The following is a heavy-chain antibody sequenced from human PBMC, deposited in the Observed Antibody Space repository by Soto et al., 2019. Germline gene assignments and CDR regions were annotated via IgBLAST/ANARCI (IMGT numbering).Heavy chain of an antibody. CDR1: GGTFSSYT. J-gene: IGHJ5*02. CDR3: ARDYGCSGGSCYLFS. D-gene: IGHD2-15*01. CDR2: IIPILGIA. Sequence: QVQLVQSGAEVKKPGSSVKVSCKASGGTFSSYTISWVRQAPGQGLEWMGRIIPILGIANYAQKFQGRVTITADKSTSTAYMKLSSLRSEDTAVYYCARDYGCSGGSCYLFSWGQGTLVTVSS. V-gene: IGHV1-69*08.